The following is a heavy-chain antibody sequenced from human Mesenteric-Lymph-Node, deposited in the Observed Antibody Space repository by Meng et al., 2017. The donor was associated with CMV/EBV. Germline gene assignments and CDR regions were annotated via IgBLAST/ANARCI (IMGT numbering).Heavy chain of an antibody. J-gene: IGHJ6*02. V-gene: IGHV3-48*04. Sequence: GESLKISCAASGFTFSSYGMHWVRQAPGKGLEWVSYISSSSSTIYYADSVKGRFTISRDNAKNSLYLQMNSLRAEDTAVYYCARIYSGSYYAGYYYGMDVWGQGTTVTVSS. CDR3: ARIYSGSYYAGYYYGMDV. CDR2: ISSSSSTI. CDR1: GFTFSSYG. D-gene: IGHD1-26*01.